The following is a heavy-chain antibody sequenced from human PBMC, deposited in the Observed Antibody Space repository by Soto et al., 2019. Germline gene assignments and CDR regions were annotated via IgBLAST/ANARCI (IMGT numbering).Heavy chain of an antibody. CDR2: TYYRSKWYY. Sequence: PSQTLSLTCAITGDSVSSNSAGWSWVRQSPSRGLEWLGRTYYRSKWYYEYAVSVRGRITINPDTSKNQYSLQLNSVTPEDTAVYYCARRVAEVVTLRNWFDPWGQGTLVTVSS. J-gene: IGHJ5*02. CDR1: GDSVSSNSAG. CDR3: ARRVAEVVTLRNWFDP. D-gene: IGHD2-21*02. V-gene: IGHV6-1*01.